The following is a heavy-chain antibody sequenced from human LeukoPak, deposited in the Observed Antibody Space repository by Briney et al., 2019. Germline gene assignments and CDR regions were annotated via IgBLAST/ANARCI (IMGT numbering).Heavy chain of an antibody. V-gene: IGHV3-15*07. CDR1: GFTFSSYA. Sequence: GGSLRLSCAASGFTFSSYAMNWVRQAPGKGLEWVGRIKSKTDGGTTDYAAPVKGRFTISRDDSKNTLYLQMNSLKTEDTAVYYCTTFSGGYDSDSDYWGQGTLVTVSS. D-gene: IGHD5-12*01. CDR3: TTFSGGYDSDSDY. J-gene: IGHJ4*02. CDR2: IKSKTDGGTT.